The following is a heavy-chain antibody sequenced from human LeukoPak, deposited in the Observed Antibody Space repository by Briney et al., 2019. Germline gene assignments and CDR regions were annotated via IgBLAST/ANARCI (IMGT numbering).Heavy chain of an antibody. Sequence: PGGSLRLSCAASGFTFSSYAMSWVRQAPGKGLEWVSAISASGGSTYYADSVKVRFTISRDNSKNTLYLQMNSLRPEDTAVYYCAREGHYDILTGYSPVEYYYYFMDVWGKGTTVTVSS. CDR1: GFTFSSYA. CDR2: ISASGGST. J-gene: IGHJ6*03. D-gene: IGHD3-9*01. V-gene: IGHV3-23*01. CDR3: AREGHYDILTGYSPVEYYYYFMDV.